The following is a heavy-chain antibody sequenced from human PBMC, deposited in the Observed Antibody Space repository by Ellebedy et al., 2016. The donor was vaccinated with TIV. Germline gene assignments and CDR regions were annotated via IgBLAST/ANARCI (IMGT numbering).Heavy chain of an antibody. CDR3: VSFWGLGY. CDR2: INEDGGEK. J-gene: IGHJ4*02. V-gene: IGHV3-7*01. D-gene: IGHD7-27*01. Sequence: GESLKISXVASGFTFSNYYMHWVRQTPGKGLEWVARINEDGGEKYYVDSVKGRFTVSRDNAKNSLHLEMNSLRVEDTAAYYCVSFWGLGYWGQGTLVTVSS. CDR1: GFTFSNYY.